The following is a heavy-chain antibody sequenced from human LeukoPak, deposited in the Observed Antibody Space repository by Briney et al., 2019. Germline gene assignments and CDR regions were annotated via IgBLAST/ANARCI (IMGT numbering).Heavy chain of an antibody. CDR2: IKSDGST. D-gene: IGHD3-22*01. J-gene: IGHJ1*01. Sequence: WGSLRLSCAASGSTFSTYWMHWVRQAPGKGLVLVSRIKSDGSTNYADSVKGRFTIPRDNANNTLYLQMNSLRPEDTGVYYCARAPSEIGGYYPEYFRHWGQGTLVTVSS. V-gene: IGHV3-74*01. CDR3: ARAPSEIGGYYPEYFRH. CDR1: GSTFSTYW.